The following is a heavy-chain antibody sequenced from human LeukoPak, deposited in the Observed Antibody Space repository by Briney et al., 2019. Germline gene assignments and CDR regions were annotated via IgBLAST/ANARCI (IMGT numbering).Heavy chain of an antibody. Sequence: SETLSLTCTVSGGSISSYYWSWIRQPPGKGLEWIGYIYYSGSTNYNPSLKSRVTISVDTSKNQFSLKLSSVTAADTAVYYCARRGISYDFWSGYYDYWGQGTLVTVSS. CDR1: GGSISSYY. J-gene: IGHJ4*02. CDR3: ARRGISYDFWSGYYDY. CDR2: IYYSGST. V-gene: IGHV4-59*08. D-gene: IGHD3-3*01.